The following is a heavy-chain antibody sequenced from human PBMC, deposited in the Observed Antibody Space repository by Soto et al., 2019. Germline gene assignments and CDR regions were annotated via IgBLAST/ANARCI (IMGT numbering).Heavy chain of an antibody. Sequence: GGSLRLSCAASGFTFDDYAMHWVRQAPGKGLEWVSGISWNSASMDYADSVKDRFSISRDNAENSLYLQMNILKIEDTAFYYCARSFSGSYYDLDFWGQGTLVTVSS. CDR3: ARSFSGSYYDLDF. J-gene: IGHJ4*02. V-gene: IGHV3-9*01. D-gene: IGHD1-26*01. CDR2: ISWNSASM. CDR1: GFTFDDYA.